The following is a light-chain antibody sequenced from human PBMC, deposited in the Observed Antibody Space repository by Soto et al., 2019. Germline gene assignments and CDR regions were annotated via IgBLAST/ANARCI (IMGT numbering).Light chain of an antibody. CDR2: RNN. V-gene: IGLV1-47*03. CDR3: AAWDDSLSAVI. J-gene: IGLJ2*01. Sequence: QSVLTQPPSASGTPGQRVTISCSGSSSNIGSKYVYWYQQLPGTAPKLLIYRNNQRPSGVPDRFSGSKSGTSASLAVSGLWSEDEADYYCAAWDDSLSAVIFGGGTKLTVL. CDR1: SSNIGSKY.